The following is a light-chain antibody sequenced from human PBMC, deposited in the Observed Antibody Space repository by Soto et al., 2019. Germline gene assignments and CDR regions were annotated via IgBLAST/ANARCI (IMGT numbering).Light chain of an antibody. V-gene: IGLV1-40*01. Sequence: QSVLTQPPSVSGAPGQRVTISCTGSSSNIGAGYDVHWYQQLPGTAPKLLIYGNSNRPSGVTDRFSGSKSGTSASLAITGLQAEDEADYYCQSYDSSRYVFGTGTKVTVL. J-gene: IGLJ1*01. CDR1: SSNIGAGYD. CDR3: QSYDSSRYV. CDR2: GNS.